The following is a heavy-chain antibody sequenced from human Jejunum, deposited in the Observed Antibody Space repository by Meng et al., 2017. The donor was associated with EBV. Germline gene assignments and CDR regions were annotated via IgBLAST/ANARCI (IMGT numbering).Heavy chain of an antibody. V-gene: IGHV3-15*01. CDR1: GFNFDNTW. CDR3: TSRVVTTNDY. D-gene: IGHD4-17*01. CDR2: IKRKSDGLTT. Sequence: VRLVGVGGGLVKPGGSLRLSCAASGFNFDNTWMNWVRQAPGKGPEWIGRIKRKSDGLTTEYIASVQGRFIISRDDSNNILYLEMNGLKTEDTAVYYCTSRVVTTNDYWGQGTLVTVSS. J-gene: IGHJ4*02.